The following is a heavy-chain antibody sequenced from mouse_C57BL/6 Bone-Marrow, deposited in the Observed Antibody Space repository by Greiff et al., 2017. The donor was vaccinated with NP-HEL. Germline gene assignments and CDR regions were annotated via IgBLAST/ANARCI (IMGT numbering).Heavy chain of an antibody. V-gene: IGHV1-74*01. Sequence: QVQLKQPGAELVKPGASVKVSCKASGYTFTSYWMHWVKQRPGQGLEWIGRIHPSDSDTNYNQKFKGKATLTVDKSSSTAYMQLSSLTSEDSAVYYCAIEGWVLRAWFAYWGKGTLVTVSA. CDR2: IHPSDSDT. CDR3: AIEGWVLRAWFAY. CDR1: GYTFTSYW. J-gene: IGHJ3*01. D-gene: IGHD1-1*01.